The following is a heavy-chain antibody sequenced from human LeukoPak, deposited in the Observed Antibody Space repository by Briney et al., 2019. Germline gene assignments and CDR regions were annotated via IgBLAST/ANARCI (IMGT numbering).Heavy chain of an antibody. Sequence: GGSLRLSCAASGFTFSTYWMSWVRQAPGKGLQWVANIKQDGSEKHYVDSVKGRFTISRDNAKNSLYLQMNSLRAEDTALYYCAKEQRGYSGYMVGSCFDPWGQGTLVTVSS. CDR3: AKEQRGYSGYMVGSCFDP. D-gene: IGHD5-12*01. CDR2: IKQDGSEK. J-gene: IGHJ5*02. CDR1: GFTFSTYW. V-gene: IGHV3-7*03.